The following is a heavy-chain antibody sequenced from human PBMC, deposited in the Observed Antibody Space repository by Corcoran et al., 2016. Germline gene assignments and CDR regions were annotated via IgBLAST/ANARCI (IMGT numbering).Heavy chain of an antibody. CDR1: GFTFSSYG. J-gene: IGHJ6*02. Sequence: QVQLVESGGGVVQPGRSLRLSCAASGFTFSSYGMHWVRQAPGKGLEWVAVISYDGSNKYYADSVKGRFTISRDNSKNTLYLQMNSLRAEDTAVYYCAKEGLYPRDGFVVVPAAPQGMDVWGQGTTVTVSS. CDR3: AKEGLYPRDGFVVVPAAPQGMDV. V-gene: IGHV3-30*18. CDR2: ISYDGSNK. D-gene: IGHD2-2*01.